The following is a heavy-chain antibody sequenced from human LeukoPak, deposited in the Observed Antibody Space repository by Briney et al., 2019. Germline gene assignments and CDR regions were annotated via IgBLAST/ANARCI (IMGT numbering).Heavy chain of an antibody. CDR2: ISAYNGNT. J-gene: IGHJ4*02. V-gene: IGHV1-18*04. CDR1: GYTFTSYG. CDR3: ARVKITFGGVIDLFDY. D-gene: IGHD3-16*02. Sequence: ASVKVSCKASGYTFTSYGISWVRQAAGQGLEWMGWISAYNGNTNYAQKLQGRVTMTTDTSTSTAYMELRSLRSDDTAVYYCARVKITFGGVIDLFDYWGQGTLVTVSS.